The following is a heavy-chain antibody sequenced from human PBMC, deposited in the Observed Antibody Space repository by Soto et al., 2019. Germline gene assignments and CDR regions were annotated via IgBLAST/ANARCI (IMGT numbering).Heavy chain of an antibody. V-gene: IGHV3-23*01. J-gene: IGHJ4*02. CDR3: EKRSTSGDEGF. Sequence: GGSLRLSCAASGFTFSNFAMMWVRQAPGEGLECVSAISAGGVATYYADSVKGRFTVSRDNSKDTLYLQMNSLRGEDTAVYFCEKRSTSGDEGFWGRGTLVTVSS. CDR1: GFTFSNFA. D-gene: IGHD2-21*02. CDR2: ISAGGVAT.